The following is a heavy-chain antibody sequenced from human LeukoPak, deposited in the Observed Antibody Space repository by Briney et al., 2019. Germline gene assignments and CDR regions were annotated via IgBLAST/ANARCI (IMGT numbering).Heavy chain of an antibody. D-gene: IGHD3-10*01. CDR3: ARQAGQPLLPDY. CDR2: INHSGST. J-gene: IGHJ4*02. V-gene: IGHV4-34*01. CDR1: GGSFSAYY. Sequence: PSETLSLTCTVYGGSFSAYYWSWIRQPPGKGLEWIGEINHSGSTNSDPSLKSRITISVDTSKNQFSLKLRSVTAADTAVYYCARQAGQPLLPDYWGQGTLVTVSS.